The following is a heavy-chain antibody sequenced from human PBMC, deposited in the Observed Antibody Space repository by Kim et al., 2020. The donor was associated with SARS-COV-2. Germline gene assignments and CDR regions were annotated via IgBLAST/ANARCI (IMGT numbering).Heavy chain of an antibody. D-gene: IGHD6-13*01. CDR1: GGSISSYY. J-gene: IGHJ5*02. V-gene: IGHV4-59*08. CDR3: ARHLGGIAAAGTFSPRLLFDP. CDR2: IYYSGST. Sequence: SETLSLTCTVSGGSISSYYWSWIRQPPGKGLEWIGYIYYSGSTNYNPSLKSRVTISVDTSKNQFSLKLSSVTAADTAVYYCARHLGGIAAAGTFSPRLLFDPWGQGTLVTVSS.